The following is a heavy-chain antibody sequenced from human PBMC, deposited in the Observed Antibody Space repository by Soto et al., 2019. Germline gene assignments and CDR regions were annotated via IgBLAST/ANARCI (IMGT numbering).Heavy chain of an antibody. J-gene: IGHJ4*02. CDR2: INPSSGTT. CDR3: TRSLGEPPSLFDY. CDR1: GYIFIHCF. D-gene: IGHD3-16*01. Sequence: QVQLVQSGAEVKQPGASVKLSCKASGYIFIHCFMHWVRQAPGQGLEWRGGINPSSGTTTYAQKDEGSLTVTSHTSTETIYMQLSGLKSEYTAMSHCTRSLGEPPSLFDYWGQGRLVTVSA. V-gene: IGHV1-46*01.